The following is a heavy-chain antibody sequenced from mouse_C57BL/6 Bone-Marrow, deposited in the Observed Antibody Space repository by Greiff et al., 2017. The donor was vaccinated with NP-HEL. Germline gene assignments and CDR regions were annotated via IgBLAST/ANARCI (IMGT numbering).Heavy chain of an antibody. CDR3: ASPTGTGYFDV. D-gene: IGHD4-1*02. J-gene: IGHJ1*03. Sequence: VQLQQSGAELAKPGASVKLSCKASGYTFTSYWMHWVKQRPGQGLEWIGYINPSSGYTKYNQKFKDKATLTADKSYITSYLQLSSRTYEDSAVYYCASPTGTGYFDVWGTGTTVTVSS. CDR2: INPSSGYT. CDR1: GYTFTSYW. V-gene: IGHV1-7*01.